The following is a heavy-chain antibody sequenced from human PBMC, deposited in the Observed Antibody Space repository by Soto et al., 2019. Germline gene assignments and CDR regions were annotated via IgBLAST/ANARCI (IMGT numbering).Heavy chain of an antibody. Sequence: QLQLQESGPGLVKPSETLSLTCSVSGGSISSRTFWWAWIRQPPGKGLEWIGDMYYSGSSYSSPSPKSRVTLSVDTSKNQLSLKLNSVTAADTAVYYCARHPRDDYNYGGSVIFDYWGQGTLVTVSS. CDR3: ARHPRDDYNYGGSVIFDY. CDR2: MYYSGSS. V-gene: IGHV4-39*01. D-gene: IGHD4-4*01. J-gene: IGHJ4*02. CDR1: GGSISSRTFW.